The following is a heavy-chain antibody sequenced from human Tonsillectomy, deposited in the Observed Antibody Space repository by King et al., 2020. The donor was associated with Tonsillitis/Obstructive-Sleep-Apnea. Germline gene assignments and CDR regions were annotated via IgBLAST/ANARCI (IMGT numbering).Heavy chain of an antibody. CDR1: GFTFSSYS. D-gene: IGHD1-20*01. V-gene: IGHV3-48*02. CDR2: ISSSSSTI. Sequence: VQLVESGGGLVQPGGSLRLSCAASGFTFSSYSMNWVRQAPGKGLEWVSYISSSSSTIYYADSVKGRFTISRDNAKNSLYLQMNSLRDEDTAVYYSARVKLGPWYNWNQRGPFEYWGQGTLVTVSS. CDR3: ARVKLGPWYNWNQRGPFEY. J-gene: IGHJ4*02.